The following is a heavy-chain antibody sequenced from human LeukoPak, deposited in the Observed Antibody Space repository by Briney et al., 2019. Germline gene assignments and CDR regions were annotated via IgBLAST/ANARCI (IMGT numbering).Heavy chain of an antibody. V-gene: IGHV3-20*04. D-gene: IGHD2-21*02. CDR2: INWNGQNT. CDR1: GFIFDDYG. Sequence: PGGSLRLSCEISGFIFDDYGMTWVRQVPGRGLEWGSGINWNGQNTAYGDSMKGRFTITRDNAKNSLYLQMNSLRVDDTALYYCERGWCGSAFCGDDQLFGYWGGGTLVSVSS. J-gene: IGHJ4*02. CDR3: ERGWCGSAFCGDDQLFGY.